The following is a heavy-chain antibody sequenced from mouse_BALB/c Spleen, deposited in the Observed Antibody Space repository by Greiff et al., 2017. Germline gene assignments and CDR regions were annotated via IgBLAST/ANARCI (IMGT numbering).Heavy chain of an antibody. CDR3: ARHLGRGFDY. CDR2: ISSGSSTI. CDR1: GFTFSSFG. D-gene: IGHD3-3*01. J-gene: IGHJ2*01. Sequence: EVKLVESGGGLVQPGGSRKLSCAASGFTFSSFGMHWVRQAPEKGLEWVAYISSGSSTIYYADTVKGRFTISRDNPKNTLFLQMTSLRSEDTAMYYCARHLGRGFDYWGQGTTLTVSS. V-gene: IGHV5-17*02.